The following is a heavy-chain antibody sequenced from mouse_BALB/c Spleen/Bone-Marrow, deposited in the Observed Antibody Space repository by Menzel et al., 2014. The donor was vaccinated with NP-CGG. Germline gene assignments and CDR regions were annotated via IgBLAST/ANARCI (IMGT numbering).Heavy chain of an antibody. CDR2: INPGSGST. CDR3: ARSYYGSPYFDY. Sequence: VQLQQSGAELVRPGTSVKVSCKASGYAFTNYLIEWVKQRPGQGLEWIGVINPGSGSTNYNEKFKGKATLTADKSSSTAYMQFSSLTSDDSAVYFCARSYYGSPYFDYWGQGTTLTVSS. J-gene: IGHJ2*01. D-gene: IGHD1-1*01. V-gene: IGHV1-54*01. CDR1: GYAFTNYL.